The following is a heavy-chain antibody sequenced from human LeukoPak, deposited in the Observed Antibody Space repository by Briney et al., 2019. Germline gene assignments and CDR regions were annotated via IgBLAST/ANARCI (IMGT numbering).Heavy chain of an antibody. CDR2: ISGSGGDI. J-gene: IGHJ4*02. Sequence: GGSLRLSCAASGLSFSSFEMTWVRQAPGKGLEWVSYISGSGGDIFYADSVKGRFTISRDNAKNSLYLQMNSLRAEDTAVYYCARWGHSDYGSFPTKFDYWGQGTLVTVSS. V-gene: IGHV3-48*03. D-gene: IGHD5-12*01. CDR1: GLSFSSFE. CDR3: ARWGHSDYGSFPTKFDY.